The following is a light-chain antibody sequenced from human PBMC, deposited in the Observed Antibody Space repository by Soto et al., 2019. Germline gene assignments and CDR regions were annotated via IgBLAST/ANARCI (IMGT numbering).Light chain of an antibody. CDR2: GAS. Sequence: IQLTQSPSSLSASVGDRVTISCRASQGIANFLAWYQQKPGKAPKLLIYGASTLQSGVPSRFSGIGSGTDFTITINTLQPEVFATYYCQQLNSFPTPFARGTKVVIK. CDR1: QGIANF. CDR3: QQLNSFPTP. J-gene: IGKJ3*01. V-gene: IGKV1-9*01.